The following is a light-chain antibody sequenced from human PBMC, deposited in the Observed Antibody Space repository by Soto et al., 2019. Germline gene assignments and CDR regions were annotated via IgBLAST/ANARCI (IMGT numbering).Light chain of an antibody. V-gene: IGLV3-27*01. CDR1: VLAKKY. CDR2: TDS. Sequence: SYELTQPSSVSVSPGQTARITCSGDVLAKKYVRWFQQKPGQAPVLLIYTDSERPSGVPARFSGSSSVTTVTLTISGDHVEDEADYYCYAAADNILVFGGGTKLTVL. CDR3: YAAADNILV. J-gene: IGLJ3*02.